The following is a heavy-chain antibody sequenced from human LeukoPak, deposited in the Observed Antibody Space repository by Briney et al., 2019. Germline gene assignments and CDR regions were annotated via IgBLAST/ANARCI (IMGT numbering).Heavy chain of an antibody. CDR1: GFIFSNYA. Sequence: GGSLRLSCAASGFIFSNYAIHWVRQAPGKGLEWVAAVSYDGNLQHYADAVKGRFTVSRDNSKNTVFLQINSLRTEDSAVYWCVKVYPTVTTSSVLGSGGQGTLVTVSS. CDR2: VSYDGNLQ. V-gene: IGHV3-30*18. CDR3: VKVYPTVTTSSVLGS. D-gene: IGHD4-17*01. J-gene: IGHJ4*02.